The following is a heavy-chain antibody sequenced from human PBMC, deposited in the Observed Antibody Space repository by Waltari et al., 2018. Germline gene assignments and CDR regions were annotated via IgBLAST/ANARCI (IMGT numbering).Heavy chain of an antibody. Sequence: QVLLVQSGAEVKKPGASVKVSCQASGYIFTNYYLHWVRQAPGQGPEWMGWVNPDTGYANYAHNFRGRVTMTWDTSINTAFMDLSGLKSDGTAVYYCARDRTTMAARPGDYWGQGTLVTVSS. CDR3: ARDRTTMAARPGDY. CDR1: GYIFTNYY. V-gene: IGHV1-2*02. J-gene: IGHJ4*02. D-gene: IGHD6-6*01. CDR2: VNPDTGYA.